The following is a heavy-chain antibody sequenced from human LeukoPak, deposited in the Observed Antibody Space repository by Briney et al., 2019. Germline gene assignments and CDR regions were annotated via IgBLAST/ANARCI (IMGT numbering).Heavy chain of an antibody. Sequence: ASVKVSCKASGYTFTSYYMHWVRQAPGQGLEWMGIINPSGGSTSYAQKFQGRVTITADESTSTAYMELSSLRSEDTAVYYCARTCSGGSCYHDYYGMDVWGQGATVTVSS. J-gene: IGHJ6*02. V-gene: IGHV1-46*01. CDR3: ARTCSGGSCYHDYYGMDV. D-gene: IGHD2-15*01. CDR1: GYTFTSYY. CDR2: INPSGGST.